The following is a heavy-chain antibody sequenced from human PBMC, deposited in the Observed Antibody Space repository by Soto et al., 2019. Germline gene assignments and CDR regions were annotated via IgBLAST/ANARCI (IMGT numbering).Heavy chain of an antibody. Sequence: SETLSLTCTVSGASISGFYWSWIRKSAGKGLEWIGRIYATGTTDYNPSLKSRVMMSVDTSKKQFSLKLRSVAAADTAVYYCVRDGTKTLRDWFDPWGQGISVTV. CDR2: IYATGTT. CDR1: GASISGFY. D-gene: IGHD1-1*01. V-gene: IGHV4-4*07. CDR3: VRDGTKTLRDWFDP. J-gene: IGHJ5*02.